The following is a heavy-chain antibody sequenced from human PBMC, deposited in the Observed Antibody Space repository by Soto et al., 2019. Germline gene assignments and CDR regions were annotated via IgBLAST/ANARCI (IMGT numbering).Heavy chain of an antibody. CDR3: ARGRIVVVQAAKRNWFDP. CDR2: INHRGST. J-gene: IGHJ5*02. D-gene: IGHD2-2*01. Sequence: QVQLQQWGAGLLKPSETLSLTCAVYGGSFSGYYWSWIRQPPGKGLEWIGEINHRGSTNYNPSLMSRVTLSVDTSKNQFSLKLSSVTAADTAVYYCARGRIVVVQAAKRNWFDPWGQGTLVTVSS. CDR1: GGSFSGYY. V-gene: IGHV4-34*01.